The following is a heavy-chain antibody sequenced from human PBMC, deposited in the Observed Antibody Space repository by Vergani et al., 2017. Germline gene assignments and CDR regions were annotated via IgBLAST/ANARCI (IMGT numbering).Heavy chain of an antibody. Sequence: EVQLLESGGGLVQPGGSLRLSCAASGFTFSSYAMSWVRQAPGKGLEWVSAISGSGGSTYYADSVKGRFTISRDNSTNTLYLQMNSLRAEDTAVYYCAKDSSYGSGSYRFGYGMDVWGQGTTVTVSS. V-gene: IGHV3-23*01. CDR2: ISGSGGST. CDR1: GFTFSSYA. J-gene: IGHJ6*02. D-gene: IGHD3-10*01. CDR3: AKDSSYGSGSYRFGYGMDV.